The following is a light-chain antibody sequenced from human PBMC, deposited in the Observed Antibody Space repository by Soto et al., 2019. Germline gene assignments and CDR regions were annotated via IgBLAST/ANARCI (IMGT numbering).Light chain of an antibody. CDR3: SSYTSATTYV. CDR1: SSDVGAYNY. J-gene: IGLJ1*01. CDR2: DVS. V-gene: IGLV2-14*01. Sequence: QSALTQPASVSGSPGQSTTISCTGTSSDVGAYNYASWYQQYPGEAPKVIIYDVSHRPAGVSNRFSGSKSGNTASLTISGLHTQYEADYYCSSYTSATTYVFGTGTKLTVL.